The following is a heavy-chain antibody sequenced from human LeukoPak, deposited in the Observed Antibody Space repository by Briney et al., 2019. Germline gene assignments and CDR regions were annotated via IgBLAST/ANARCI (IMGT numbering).Heavy chain of an antibody. V-gene: IGHV3-30-3*01. CDR3: ARVGVSSSWYGDYFDY. CDR1: GFTFSSYA. J-gene: IGHJ4*02. D-gene: IGHD6-13*01. Sequence: GGSLRLSCAASGFTFSSYAMHWVRQAPGKGLEWVAVISYDGSNKYYADSVKGRFTISRDNSKNTLYLQMNSLRAEDTAVYYCARVGVSSSWYGDYFDYWGQGTLVTVSS. CDR2: ISYDGSNK.